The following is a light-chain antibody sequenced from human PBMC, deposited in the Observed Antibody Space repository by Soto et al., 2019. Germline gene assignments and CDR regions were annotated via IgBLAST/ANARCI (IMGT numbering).Light chain of an antibody. V-gene: IGLV3-9*01. CDR1: NIGSKN. CDR3: QVWDSSTAFWV. Sequence: SYELTQPLSVSVALGQTARITCGGNNIGSKNVHWYQQKPGQAPVLVIYRDSNRPSGIPERFSGSNSGNTTTLTISRAQAGDEADYYCQVWDSSTAFWVCGGGTQLTVL. J-gene: IGLJ3*02. CDR2: RDS.